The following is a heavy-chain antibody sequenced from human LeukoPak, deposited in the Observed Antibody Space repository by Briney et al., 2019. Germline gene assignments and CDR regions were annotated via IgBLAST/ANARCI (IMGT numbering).Heavy chain of an antibody. Sequence: GGSLRLSWAGSGFTFSSAYMNWVRQAPGKGLEWVGRIKSQSAGGTTDYASPVKGRFIISRDDSKTTLYLQMNSLKTEDTAVYYCTTDAGYDSRWYNYWGQGALVTVSS. CDR3: TTDAGYDSRWYNY. V-gene: IGHV3-15*01. CDR1: GFTFSSAY. J-gene: IGHJ4*02. CDR2: IKSQSAGGTT. D-gene: IGHD6-13*01.